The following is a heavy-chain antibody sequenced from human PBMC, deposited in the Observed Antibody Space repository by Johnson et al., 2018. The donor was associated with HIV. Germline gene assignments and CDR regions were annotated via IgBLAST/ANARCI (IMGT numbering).Heavy chain of an antibody. V-gene: IGHV3-15*01. CDR3: VTPTLGAEAFDI. D-gene: IGHD1-26*01. J-gene: IGHJ3*02. Sequence: VQLVESGGGLVWPGGSLRLSCATSGLSFNTAWMSWVRQAPGKGLAWVGRIKTKTEGETTDYAEPVAARFTISRDASKDTLYLQMNNLKTEDTAIYYCVTPTLGAEAFDIWGQGTLVTVSS. CDR2: IKTKTEGETT. CDR1: GLSFNTAW.